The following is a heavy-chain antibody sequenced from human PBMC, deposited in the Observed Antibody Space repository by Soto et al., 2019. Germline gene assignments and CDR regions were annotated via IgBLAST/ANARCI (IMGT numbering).Heavy chain of an antibody. D-gene: IGHD3-10*01. CDR1: GYTLTSYG. J-gene: IGHJ6*02. V-gene: IGHV1-18*01. CDR3: ARDFGLEVHYYYGMDV. CDR2: ISAYNGNT. Sequence: ASVKVSCQASGYTLTSYGISWVRQAPGQGLEWMGWISAYNGNTNYAQKLQGRVTMTTDTSTSTAYMELRSLRSDDTAVYYCARDFGLEVHYYYGMDVWGQGTTVTVSS.